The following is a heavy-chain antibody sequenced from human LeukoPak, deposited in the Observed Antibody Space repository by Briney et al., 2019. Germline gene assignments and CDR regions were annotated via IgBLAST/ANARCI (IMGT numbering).Heavy chain of an antibody. V-gene: IGHV3-9*01. CDR3: AKGSGSGSYYGVDY. D-gene: IGHD1-26*01. CDR2: ISWNSGSI. J-gene: IGHJ4*02. Sequence: PGGSLRPSCAASGFTFDDYAMHWVRQAPGKGLEWVSGISWNSGSIGYADSVKGRFTISRDNAKNSLYLQMNSLRAEDTALYYCAKGSGSGSYYGVDYWGQGTLVTVSS. CDR1: GFTFDDYA.